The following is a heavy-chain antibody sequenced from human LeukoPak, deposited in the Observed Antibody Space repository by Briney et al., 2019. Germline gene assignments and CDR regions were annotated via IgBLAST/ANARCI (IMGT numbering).Heavy chain of an antibody. J-gene: IGHJ4*02. Sequence: PSETLSLTCTVSGGSISTSSYYWGWIRQSPGKGLDWIGSIYYKGNTYHNPSLESRVTISIDTSKNQSSLNLSSVTAADTAVYYCARPVGDYDRVYFDDWGQGILVTVSS. CDR3: ARPVGDYDRVYFDD. D-gene: IGHD4-17*01. V-gene: IGHV4-39*01. CDR2: IYYKGNT. CDR1: GGSISTSSYY.